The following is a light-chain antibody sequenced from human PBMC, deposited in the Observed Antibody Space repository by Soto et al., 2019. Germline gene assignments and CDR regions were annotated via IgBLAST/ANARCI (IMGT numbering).Light chain of an antibody. J-gene: IGLJ1*01. CDR1: SSDVGGYDY. V-gene: IGLV2-11*01. CDR3: FSYAGNCTDV. Sequence: QSALTQPRSVFGSPGQSVTISCTGTSSDVGGYDYVSWYQQYPGKAPKLIISDVRKRPSGVPDRFSGSKSGNTASLTIPGLQAEDEADYYCFSYAGNCTDVFGTWTKVTVL. CDR2: DVR.